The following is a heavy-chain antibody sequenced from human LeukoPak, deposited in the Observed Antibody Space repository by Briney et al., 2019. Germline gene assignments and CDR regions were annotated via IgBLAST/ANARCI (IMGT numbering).Heavy chain of an antibody. CDR3: ARDWRGYCSGGSCYSIAY. D-gene: IGHD2-15*01. J-gene: IGHJ4*02. CDR2: ISSSGGRA. CDR1: GFTFSSYA. V-gene: IGHV3-23*01. Sequence: GQSLRLSCAASGFTFSSYAMSWVRQAPGKGLEWVSAISSSGGRAYYADSVKGRFTISRHNSKNTLYLQMNSLRAEDTAVYYCARDWRGYCSGGSCYSIAYWGQGTLVTVSS.